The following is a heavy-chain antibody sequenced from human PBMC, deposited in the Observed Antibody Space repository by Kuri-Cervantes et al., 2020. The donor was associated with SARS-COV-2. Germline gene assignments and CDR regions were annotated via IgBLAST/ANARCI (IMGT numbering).Heavy chain of an antibody. V-gene: IGHV3-23*01. Sequence: GESLKISCAASGFTFSSYAMSWVRQAPGKGLEWVSAISGSGGSTYYADSVKGRFTIFRDNAKNSLYLQMNSLRAEDTAVYYCARDLADYYDSSGYYLDYWGQGTLVTVSS. CDR3: ARDLADYYDSSGYYLDY. CDR2: ISGSGGST. J-gene: IGHJ4*02. D-gene: IGHD3-22*01. CDR1: GFTFSSYA.